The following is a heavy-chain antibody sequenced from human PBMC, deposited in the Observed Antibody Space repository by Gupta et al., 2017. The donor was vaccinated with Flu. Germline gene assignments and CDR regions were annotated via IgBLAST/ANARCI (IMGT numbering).Heavy chain of an antibody. CDR2: IIVISSSI. CDR3: ARHSGYDDDEYFQH. Sequence: EVQLVESGGGLVKPGGSLRLSCAASGFPFSSYRMNWVGQAPGKGLDWVSSIIVISSSIYYADSLKGRFTIYRDNAKNSLYLQMNSLRAEDTALYYCARHSGYDDDEYFQHWGQVTLVTVSS. D-gene: IGHD5-12*01. V-gene: IGHV3-21*01. J-gene: IGHJ1*01. CDR1: GFPFSSYR.